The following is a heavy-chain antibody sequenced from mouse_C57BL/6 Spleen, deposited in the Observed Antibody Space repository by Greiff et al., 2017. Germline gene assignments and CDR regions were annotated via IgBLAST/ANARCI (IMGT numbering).Heavy chain of an antibody. V-gene: IGHV1-69*01. J-gene: IGHJ4*01. Sequence: QVQLQQSGAELVMPGASVKLSCKASGYTFTSYWMHWVKQRPGQGLEWIGEIDPSDSYTNYNQKFKGKSTLTVDKSSSTAYMQLSSLTSEDSAVYYCATSNRYAMDYWGQGTSVTVSS. CDR3: ATSNRYAMDY. CDR1: GYTFTSYW. D-gene: IGHD2-5*01. CDR2: IDPSDSYT.